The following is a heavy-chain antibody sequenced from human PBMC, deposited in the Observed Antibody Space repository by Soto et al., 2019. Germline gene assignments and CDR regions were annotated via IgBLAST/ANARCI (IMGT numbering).Heavy chain of an antibody. CDR1: GFTFSSYW. Sequence: GGSLRLSCAASGFTFSSYWMSWVRQAPGKGLEWVANIKQDGSEKYYVDSVKGRFTISRDNAKNSLYLQMNSLRAEDTAVYYCAREDYDFWSGYYLYYYYGMDVWGQGTTVTVSS. V-gene: IGHV3-7*01. J-gene: IGHJ6*02. CDR3: AREDYDFWSGYYLYYYYGMDV. CDR2: IKQDGSEK. D-gene: IGHD3-3*01.